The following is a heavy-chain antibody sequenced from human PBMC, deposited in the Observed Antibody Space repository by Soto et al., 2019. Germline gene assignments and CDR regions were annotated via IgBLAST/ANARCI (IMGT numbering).Heavy chain of an antibody. CDR3: AKDFSYCTRDSCYSPDF. CDR1: GFIFSSYG. V-gene: IGHV3-30*18. J-gene: IGHJ4*02. CDR2: ISYDETKK. D-gene: IGHD2-15*01. Sequence: QVQLVESGGGVVQPGRSLRLSCATSGFIFSSYGMHWVRQAPGKGLEWVSVISYDETKKYYADSVKGRFTIFRDNSKKMLFLQMNSLRAEDTAVYYCAKDFSYCTRDSCYSPDFWGQGTLVTVSS.